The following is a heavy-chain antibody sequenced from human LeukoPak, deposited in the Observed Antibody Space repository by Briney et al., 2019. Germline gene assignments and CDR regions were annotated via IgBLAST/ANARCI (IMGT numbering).Heavy chain of an antibody. Sequence: GGSLRLSCVGSGFIFSSYGMNWVRQAPGKGLVWVSRINSDGSSTSYADSVKGRFTISRDNAKNTLYLQMNSLRAEDTAVYYCAYSITIFPMHWGQGTLVTVSS. D-gene: IGHD3-9*01. CDR3: AYSITIFPMH. CDR2: INSDGSST. CDR1: GFIFSSYG. V-gene: IGHV3-74*01. J-gene: IGHJ4*02.